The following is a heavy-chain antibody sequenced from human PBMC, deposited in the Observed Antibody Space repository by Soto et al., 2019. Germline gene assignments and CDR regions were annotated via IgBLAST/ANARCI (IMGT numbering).Heavy chain of an antibody. CDR1: GGSISSSSYY. D-gene: IGHD6-19*01. CDR2: IYYSGSI. Sequence: SETLSLTCSVSGGSISSSSYYWGWIRQPPGKGLEWIGSIYYSGSIYYNTSLKSRVTISVDTSKNQFSLKLSSVTAAETAVYYCARQSSGWYNWFDPWGQGTLVT. CDR3: ARQSSGWYNWFDP. V-gene: IGHV4-39*01. J-gene: IGHJ5*02.